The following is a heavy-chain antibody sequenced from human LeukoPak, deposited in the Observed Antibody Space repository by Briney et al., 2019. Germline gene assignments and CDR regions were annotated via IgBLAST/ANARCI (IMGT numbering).Heavy chain of an antibody. CDR2: INHSGST. D-gene: IGHD2-21*02. CDR3: ARRGVTYVPYVYYYYGMDV. CDR1: GGSFSGYY. Sequence: SETLSLTCAVYGGSFSGYYWSWIRQPPGKGLEWIGEINHSGSTNYNPSLKSRVTISVDTSKNQFPLKLSSATAADTAVYYCARRGVTYVPYVYYYYGMDVWGQGTTVTVSS. J-gene: IGHJ6*02. V-gene: IGHV4-34*01.